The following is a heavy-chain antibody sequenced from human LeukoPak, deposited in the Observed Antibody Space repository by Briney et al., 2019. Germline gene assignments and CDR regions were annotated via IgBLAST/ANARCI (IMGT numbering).Heavy chain of an antibody. CDR1: GGSISSSSYY. D-gene: IGHD6-19*01. Sequence: SETLSLTCTVSGGSISSSSYYWGWIRQPPGKGLEWIGSIYYSGSTYYNPSLKSRVTISVDTSKNQFSLKLSSVTAADTAVYYCARHLHSSGWHSNWFDPWGQGTLVTVSS. V-gene: IGHV4-39*01. J-gene: IGHJ5*02. CDR3: ARHLHSSGWHSNWFDP. CDR2: IYYSGST.